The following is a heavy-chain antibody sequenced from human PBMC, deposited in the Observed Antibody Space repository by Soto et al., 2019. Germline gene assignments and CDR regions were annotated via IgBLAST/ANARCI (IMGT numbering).Heavy chain of an antibody. CDR2: IYWDDDK. CDR1: GFSLSTSEVG. D-gene: IGHD3-9*01. V-gene: IGHV2-5*02. Sequence: QITLKESGPTLLKPTQTLTLTCTFSGFSLSTSEVGVGWFRQPPGKALEWLALIYWDDDKRYSPSLKSRLTITKDTSKIRVVLTMTNVDPVDTATYVCAHRFDWYYFNYWGQGTLVTVSS. J-gene: IGHJ4*02. CDR3: AHRFDWYYFNY.